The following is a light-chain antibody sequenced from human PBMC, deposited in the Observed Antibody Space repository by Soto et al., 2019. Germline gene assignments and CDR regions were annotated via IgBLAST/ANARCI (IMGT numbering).Light chain of an antibody. J-gene: IGKJ1*01. CDR2: LAS. Sequence: DIQLTQSPSSLSASVGDRVIITCRASQSISNYLNWYQQKPGKAPKLLIYLASNLPSGVTSRFNGSGSGTELTLTISNLQSEDFATYYCQQSYSTPWTFGQGTKVEIK. CDR3: QQSYSTPWT. CDR1: QSISNY. V-gene: IGKV1-39*01.